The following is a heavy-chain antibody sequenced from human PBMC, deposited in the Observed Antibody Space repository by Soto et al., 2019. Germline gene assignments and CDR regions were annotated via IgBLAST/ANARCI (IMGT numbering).Heavy chain of an antibody. D-gene: IGHD5-12*01. J-gene: IGHJ6*03. CDR2: IYYSGGT. V-gene: IGHV4-31*03. Sequence: QVQLQESGPGLVKPSQTLSLTCTVSGGSISRGGYYWSWIRQHPGKGLEWIGYIYYSGGTYYNPSLYIRVTISVSLSASQSSQTLTSVTAAETAVSYSARKYSGISDYIDVWGKGSKLTGSS. CDR1: GGSISRGGYY. CDR3: ARKYSGISDYIDV.